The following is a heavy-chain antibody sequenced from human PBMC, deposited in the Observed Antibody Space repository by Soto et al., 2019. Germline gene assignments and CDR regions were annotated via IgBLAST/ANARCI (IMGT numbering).Heavy chain of an antibody. J-gene: IGHJ5*02. CDR3: ATSNWNYGGGWFDP. V-gene: IGHV4-38-2*01. D-gene: IGHD1-7*01. CDR1: GYSISSGYY. CDR2: IYHSGST. Sequence: SETLSLTCAVSGYSISSGYYWGWIRQPPGKGLEWIGSIYHSGSTYYNPSLKSRVTISVDTSKNQFSLKLSSVTAADTAVYYCATSNWNYGGGWFDPWGQGTLVTVSS.